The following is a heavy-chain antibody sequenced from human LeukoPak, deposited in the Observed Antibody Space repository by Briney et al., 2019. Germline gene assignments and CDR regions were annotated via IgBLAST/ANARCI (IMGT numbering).Heavy chain of an antibody. Sequence: SETLSLTCAVSGGSISSGGYSWSWIRQPPGKGLEWIGYIYHSGSTYYNASLKSRVTISVDRSKNQFSLKLSSVTAADTAVYYCARTVTTSVYFDYWGQGTLVTVSS. CDR2: IYHSGST. D-gene: IGHD4-17*01. CDR1: GGSISSGGYS. CDR3: ARTVTTSVYFDY. V-gene: IGHV4-30-2*01. J-gene: IGHJ4*02.